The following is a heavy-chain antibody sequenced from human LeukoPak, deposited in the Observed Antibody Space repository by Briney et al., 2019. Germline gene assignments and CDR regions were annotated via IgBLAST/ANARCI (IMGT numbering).Heavy chain of an antibody. CDR1: GGTFSSYA. V-gene: IGHV1-69*13. D-gene: IGHD4-23*01. Sequence: SVKVSCKASGGTFSSYAISWVRQAPGQGLEWTGGIIPIFGTANYAQKFQGRVTITADESTSTAYMELSSLRSEDTAVYYCAREGLGAVRGFYGGNSDYYYGMDVWGQGTTVTVSS. CDR3: AREGLGAVRGFYGGNSDYYYGMDV. J-gene: IGHJ6*02. CDR2: IIPIFGTA.